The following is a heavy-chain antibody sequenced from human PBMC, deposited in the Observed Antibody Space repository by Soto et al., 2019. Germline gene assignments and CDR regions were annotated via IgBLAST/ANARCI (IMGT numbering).Heavy chain of an antibody. Sequence: HVQLVQSGAEVKKPGASVKLSCKASGYTFTSNIMHWVRQAPGQGLEWMGLTNPNGGSTYSAQKFQGRLTLTRDTPTGTIYMELTSLRSDDTAVYFCARDTTDSSGYFDYWGQGTRVTVSS. J-gene: IGHJ4*02. CDR3: ARDTTDSSGYFDY. CDR1: GYTFTSNI. CDR2: TNPNGGST. D-gene: IGHD3-22*01. V-gene: IGHV1-46*01.